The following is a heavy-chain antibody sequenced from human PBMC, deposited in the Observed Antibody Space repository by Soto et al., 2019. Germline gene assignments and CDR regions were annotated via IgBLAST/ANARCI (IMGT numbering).Heavy chain of an antibody. CDR2: IIPKLGIT. D-gene: IGHD2-8*01. CDR3: ARVEGTRTTNFYHYMDV. CDR1: VGTFSDYN. Sequence: VQLVQSGAEVKRPGSSVKVSCKAPVGTFSDYNIAWVRQARGQGLEWMGRIIPKLGITNYAHKFQDRVRITADKATSTGYMELTSLRYEDTAVYFCARVEGTRTTNFYHYMDVWGEGTSVTVS. V-gene: IGHV1-69*02. J-gene: IGHJ6*03.